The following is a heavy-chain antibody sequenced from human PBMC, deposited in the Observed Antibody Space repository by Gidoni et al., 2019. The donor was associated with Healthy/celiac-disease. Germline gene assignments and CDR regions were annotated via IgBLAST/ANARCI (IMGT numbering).Heavy chain of an antibody. V-gene: IGHV3-48*03. CDR3: ARRNQLLQGAFDI. CDR1: GFTFSSYE. CDR2: ISSMGSTI. D-gene: IGHD2-2*01. J-gene: IGHJ3*02. Sequence: EVQLVESGGGLVQPGGSRRLSCAAAGFTFSSYEMNWVRQAPGKGLEWVSYISSMGSTIYYADSVKGRFTISRDNAKNSLYLQMNSLRAEDTAVYYCARRNQLLQGAFDIWGQGTMVTVSS.